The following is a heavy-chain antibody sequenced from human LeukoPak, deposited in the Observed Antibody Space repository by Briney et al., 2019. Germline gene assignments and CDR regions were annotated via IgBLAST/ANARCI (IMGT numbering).Heavy chain of an antibody. CDR3: ARETYHYDSSGYLPHPFDY. V-gene: IGHV3-21*01. CDR1: GFTFSSYS. J-gene: IGHJ4*02. Sequence: GGSLRLSCAASGFTFSSYSMNWVRQAPGKGLEWVSSISSSSSYIYYADSVKGRFTISRDNAKNSLYLQMNSLRAEDTAVYYCARETYHYDSSGYLPHPFDYWGQGTLVTVSS. D-gene: IGHD3-22*01. CDR2: ISSSSSYI.